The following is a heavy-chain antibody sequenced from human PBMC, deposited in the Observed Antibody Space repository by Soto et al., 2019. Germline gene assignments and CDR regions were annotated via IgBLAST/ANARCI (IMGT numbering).Heavy chain of an antibody. D-gene: IGHD3-10*01. CDR2: IIPIFGTA. CDR1: GGTFSSCA. CDR3: ARASVRGVIPPYYYYGMDV. V-gene: IGHV1-69*13. J-gene: IGHJ6*02. Sequence: ASVKVSCKASGGTFSSCAISWVRQAPGQGLEWMGGIIPIFGTANYAQKFQDRVTITADESTSTAYMELSSLRSEDTAVYYCARASVRGVIPPYYYYGMDVWGQGTTVTVSS.